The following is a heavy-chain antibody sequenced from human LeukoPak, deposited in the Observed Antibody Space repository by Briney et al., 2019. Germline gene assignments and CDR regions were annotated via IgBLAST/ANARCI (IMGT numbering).Heavy chain of an antibody. CDR2: INPSGGST. CDR1: GYTFTSYY. D-gene: IGHD2-21*02. CDR3: ARGEPPAIVVVTATSYNWFDP. V-gene: IGHV1-46*01. J-gene: IGHJ5*02. Sequence: GASVKVSCKASGYTFTSYYMHWVRQAPGQGLEWMGIINPSGGSTSYAQKFQGRVTMTRDTSTSTVYMELSSLRSEDTAVYYCARGEPPAIVVVTATSYNWFDPWGQGTLVTVSS.